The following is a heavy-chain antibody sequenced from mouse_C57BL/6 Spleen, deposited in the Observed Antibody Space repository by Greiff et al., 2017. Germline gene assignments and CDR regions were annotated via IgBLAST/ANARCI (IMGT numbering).Heavy chain of an antibody. CDR3: AMDSNYWYFDV. CDR2: ISSGSSTI. CDR1: GFTFSDYG. D-gene: IGHD2-5*01. V-gene: IGHV5-17*01. Sequence: EVQLVESGGGLVKPGGSLKLSCAASGFTFSDYGMHWVRQAPEKGLEWVAYISSGSSTIYYADTVKGRFTISRDNAKNTLFLQMTSLRSEDTAMYYCAMDSNYWYFDVWGTGTTVTVSS. J-gene: IGHJ1*03.